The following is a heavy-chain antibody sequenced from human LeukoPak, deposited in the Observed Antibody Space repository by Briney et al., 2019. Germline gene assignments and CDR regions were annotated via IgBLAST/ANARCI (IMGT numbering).Heavy chain of an antibody. D-gene: IGHD2-2*01. CDR1: GFTFSSYA. CDR2: IGGSGGST. Sequence: GGSLRLSCAASGFTFSSYAMSWVRQVPGKGLAWVSAIGGSGGSTYYADSVKGRFTISRDNSKNTLYLQMNSLRAEDTAVYYCAKNSDIVVVPAARFDPWGQGTLVTVSS. J-gene: IGHJ5*02. V-gene: IGHV3-23*01. CDR3: AKNSDIVVVPAARFDP.